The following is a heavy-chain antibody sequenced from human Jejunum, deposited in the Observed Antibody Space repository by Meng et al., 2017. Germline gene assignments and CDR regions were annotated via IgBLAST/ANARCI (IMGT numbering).Heavy chain of an antibody. J-gene: IGHJ4*02. V-gene: IGHV4-4*02. Sequence: QGQLQPPGPGPVEPSGTLSRTCSASGGSITSTKWWRWVRQTPGKGLEWIGEVFHSGTPNYNPSLMSRLTMSVDKSKNQFSLNLTSVTAADTAVYYCASRPVGIRTYYFDCWGQGTLVTVSS. CDR3: ASRPVGIRTYYFDC. CDR1: GGSITSTKW. CDR2: VFHSGTP. D-gene: IGHD2-21*01.